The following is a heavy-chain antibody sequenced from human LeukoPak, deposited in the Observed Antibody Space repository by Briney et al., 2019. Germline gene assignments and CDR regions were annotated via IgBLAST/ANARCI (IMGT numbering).Heavy chain of an antibody. V-gene: IGHV3-7*03. Sequence: GGSLRLSCAASGFTFSSYWMSWVRQAPGKGLEWVANIKQDGSEKYYVDSVKGRFTISRDNSKNTLYLQMNSLRAEDTAVYYCAKEASRGFDIWGQGTMVTVSS. D-gene: IGHD6-6*01. CDR2: IKQDGSEK. CDR1: GFTFSSYW. CDR3: AKEASRGFDI. J-gene: IGHJ3*02.